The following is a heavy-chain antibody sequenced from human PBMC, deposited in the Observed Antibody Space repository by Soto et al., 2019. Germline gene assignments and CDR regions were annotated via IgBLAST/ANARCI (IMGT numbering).Heavy chain of an antibody. CDR2: INPSGGST. CDR3: ARDHLDRYYYGSSGYYPPDY. V-gene: IGHV1-46*01. J-gene: IGHJ4*02. CDR1: GYTFTSYY. Sequence: QVHLVQSGAEVKKPGASVKVSCKASGYTFTSYYMHWVRQAPGQGLEWMGIINPSGGSTSYAPRFQGRVTMTRDTSTSTVYMELSSLTSEDTAVYYCARDHLDRYYYGSSGYYPPDYWGQGTLVTVSS. D-gene: IGHD3-22*01.